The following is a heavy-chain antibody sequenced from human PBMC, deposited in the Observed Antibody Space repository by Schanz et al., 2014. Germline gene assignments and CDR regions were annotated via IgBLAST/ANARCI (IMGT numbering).Heavy chain of an antibody. Sequence: QVQLVESGGGVVQPGRSLRLSCAASGFTFSNHGMHWVRQSPGKGLEWVALISYDGSNKYYADSVKGRFTISRDNSKNTVYLQMNSLRGEDTGMYYCARGDPVAGLDYWGRGTLVTVSS. CDR2: ISYDGSNK. CDR1: GFTFSNHG. CDR3: ARGDPVAGLDY. J-gene: IGHJ4*02. V-gene: IGHV3-33*05.